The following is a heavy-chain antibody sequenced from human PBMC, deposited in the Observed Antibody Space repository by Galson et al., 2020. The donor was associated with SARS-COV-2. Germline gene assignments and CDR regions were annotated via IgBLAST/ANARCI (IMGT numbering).Heavy chain of an antibody. D-gene: IGHD3-9*01. CDR3: ARSADVLRYFDWLSTPVDY. Sequence: ASVKVSCKASGYTFTGYYMHWVRQAPGQGLEWMGWINPNSGGTNYAQKFQGRVTMTRDTSISTAYMELSRLRSDDTAVYYCARSADVLRYFDWLSTPVDYWGQGTLVTVSS. CDR1: GYTFTGYY. V-gene: IGHV1-2*02. CDR2: INPNSGGT. J-gene: IGHJ4*02.